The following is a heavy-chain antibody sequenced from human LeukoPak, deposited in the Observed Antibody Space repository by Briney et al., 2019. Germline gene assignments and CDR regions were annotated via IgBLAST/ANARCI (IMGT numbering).Heavy chain of an antibody. V-gene: IGHV3-30*02. CDR2: IRYDASHK. Sequence: PGGSLRLSCAASGFTFSYYGMHWVRQAPGKGLEWVAFIRYDASHKYYADSVKGRFTISRDNSKNTLYLQMNSLRVEDTAVYFCAKDFTPTYYYGSGNLDSWGQGTLVTVSS. D-gene: IGHD3-10*01. CDR3: AKDFTPTYYYGSGNLDS. J-gene: IGHJ4*02. CDR1: GFTFSYYG.